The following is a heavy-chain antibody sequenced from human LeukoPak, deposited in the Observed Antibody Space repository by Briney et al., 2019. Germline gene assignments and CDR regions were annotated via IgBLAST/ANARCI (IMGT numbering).Heavy chain of an antibody. V-gene: IGHV1-69*13. Sequence: ASVKVSCKASGGTFSSYAISWVRQAPGQGLEWMGGIIPIFGTANYAQKFQGRVTITADESTSTAYMELSSLRSEDTAVYYCASSPPNFEYSSRGGYFDYWGQGTLVTVSS. D-gene: IGHD6-6*01. CDR1: GGTFSSYA. CDR3: ASSPPNFEYSSRGGYFDY. J-gene: IGHJ4*02. CDR2: IIPIFGTA.